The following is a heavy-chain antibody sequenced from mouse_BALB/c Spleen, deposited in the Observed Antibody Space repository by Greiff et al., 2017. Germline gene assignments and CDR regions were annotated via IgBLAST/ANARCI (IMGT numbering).Heavy chain of an antibody. CDR1: GYAFSSSW. Sequence: QVQLQQSGPELVKPGASVKISCKASGYAFSSSWMNWVKQRPGQGLEWIGRIYPGDGDTNYNGKFKGKATLTADKSSSTAYMQLSSLTSVDSAVYFCAREGYEDFDYWGQGTTLTVSS. V-gene: IGHV1-82*01. D-gene: IGHD2-14*01. CDR2: IYPGDGDT. J-gene: IGHJ2*01. CDR3: AREGYEDFDY.